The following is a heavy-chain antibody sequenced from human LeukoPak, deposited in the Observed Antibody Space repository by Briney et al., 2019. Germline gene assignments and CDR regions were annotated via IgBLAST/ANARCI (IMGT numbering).Heavy chain of an antibody. D-gene: IGHD2-15*01. CDR1: GGSISSGSYY. CDR2: IYHSGST. V-gene: IGHV4-39*07. CDR3: ASARRIDIVVVVAATTDYYYMDV. J-gene: IGHJ6*03. Sequence: SETLSLTCTVSGGSISSGSYYWGWIRQPPGKGLEWIGSIYHSGSTYYNPSLKRRVTISVDTSKNQFSLKLSSVTAADTAVYYCASARRIDIVVVVAATTDYYYMDVWGKGTTVTVSS.